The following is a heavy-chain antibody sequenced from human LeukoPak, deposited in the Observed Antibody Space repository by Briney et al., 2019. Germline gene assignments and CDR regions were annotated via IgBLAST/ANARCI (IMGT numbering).Heavy chain of an antibody. J-gene: IGHJ4*02. D-gene: IGHD4-17*01. CDR1: GGSISSSIYY. CDR2: IYYSGST. V-gene: IGHV4-39*01. Sequence: SETLSLTCNVSGGSISSSIYYWGWIRQPPGKGLEWIGSIYYSGSTYYNPSLKSRVTISVDTSKNQFSLKLNSVTAADTAVYYCARAGYGDSDFDYWGQGTLVTVSS. CDR3: ARAGYGDSDFDY.